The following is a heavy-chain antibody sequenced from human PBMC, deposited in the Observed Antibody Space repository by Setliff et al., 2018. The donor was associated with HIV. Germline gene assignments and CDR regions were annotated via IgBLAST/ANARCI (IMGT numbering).Heavy chain of an antibody. CDR1: GGSFSDYF. V-gene: IGHV4-34*01. J-gene: IGHJ5*02. Sequence: LSLTCAVYGGSFSDYFWSWIRQSPGKGLEWIGEISHSGDTQYNSSLKSRVTISIDTSKNQFPLRLSSVTGADTAVYYCARSFNGVPWTWGQGMLVTVSS. D-gene: IGHD2-8*01. CDR3: ARSFNGVPWT. CDR2: ISHSGDT.